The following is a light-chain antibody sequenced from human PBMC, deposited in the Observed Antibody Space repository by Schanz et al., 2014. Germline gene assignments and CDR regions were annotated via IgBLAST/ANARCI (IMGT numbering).Light chain of an antibody. V-gene: IGLV2-8*01. CDR1: SSDVGGYKY. CDR3: SSYAGSNNVYV. Sequence: QSALTQPPSASGSPGQSVTISCTGTSSDVGGYKYVSWYQQHPGKAPKLMIYEVNKRPSGVPDRFSGSKSGNTASLTISGLQAEDEADYYCSSYAGSNNVYVFGTGTKLTVL. CDR2: EVN. J-gene: IGLJ1*01.